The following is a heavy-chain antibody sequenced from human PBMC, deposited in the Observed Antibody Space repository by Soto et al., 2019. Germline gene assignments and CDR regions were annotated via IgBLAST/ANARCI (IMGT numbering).Heavy chain of an antibody. J-gene: IGHJ4*02. CDR2: IYHSGST. V-gene: IGHV4-30-2*01. CDR3: ARARYGGNAFFDY. Sequence: QLQLQESGSGLVKPSQTLSLTCAVSGGSISSGGYSWSWIRQPPGKGLEWFGYIYHSGSTYYNPSLKSRVTISVDRSKNQFSLKLSSVTAADTAVYYCARARYGGNAFFDYWGQGTLVTVSS. D-gene: IGHD2-15*01. CDR1: GGSISSGGYS.